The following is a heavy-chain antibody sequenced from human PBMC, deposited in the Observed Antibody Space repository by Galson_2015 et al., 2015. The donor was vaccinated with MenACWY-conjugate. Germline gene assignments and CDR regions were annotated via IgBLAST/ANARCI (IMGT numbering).Heavy chain of an antibody. CDR2: VNSDGSGT. J-gene: IGHJ6*03. CDR1: GFTFSSYW. Sequence: SLRLSCAASGFTFSSYWMHWVRQAPGKGLVWVSRVNSDGSGTGYADSVKGRFTISRDNTKNMLFLQMNSLKVEDTAVYYCARSYVPGSDRKNYSMDFWGRGTTVTVSS. D-gene: IGHD3-16*01. CDR3: ARSYVPGSDRKNYSMDF. V-gene: IGHV3-74*01.